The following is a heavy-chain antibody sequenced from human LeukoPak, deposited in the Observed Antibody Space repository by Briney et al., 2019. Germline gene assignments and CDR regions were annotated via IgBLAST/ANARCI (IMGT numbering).Heavy chain of an antibody. V-gene: IGHV3-48*03. CDR2: ISSSGSTI. Sequence: PGGSLRLSCAASGFTFSNYAMNWVRQAPGKGLEWVSYISSSGSTIYYADSVKGRFTISRDNAKNSLYLQMNSLRAEDTAVYYCARGLTMVRGALRWFDPWGQGTLVTVSS. CDR3: ARGLTMVRGALRWFDP. J-gene: IGHJ5*02. D-gene: IGHD3-10*01. CDR1: GFTFSNYA.